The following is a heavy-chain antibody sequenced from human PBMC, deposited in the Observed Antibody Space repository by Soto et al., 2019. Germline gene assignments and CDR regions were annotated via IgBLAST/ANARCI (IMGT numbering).Heavy chain of an antibody. CDR1: GFTFNSCS. CDR2: INSGSTSV. D-gene: IGHD1-1*01. V-gene: IGHV3-48*01. CDR3: ARSTSPDAH. J-gene: IGHJ4*02. Sequence: PGGSLRLSCVASGFTFNSCSMNWVRQAPGKGLEWISYINSGSTSVFYADSVKGRFTISRDNAKNSLYLQMNSLRAEDTAVYYCARSTSPDAHWGQGTLVTVSS.